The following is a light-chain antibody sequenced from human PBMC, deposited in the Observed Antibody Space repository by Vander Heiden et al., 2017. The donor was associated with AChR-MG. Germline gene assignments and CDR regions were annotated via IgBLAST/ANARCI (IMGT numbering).Light chain of an antibody. J-gene: IGKJ5*01. CDR1: QGVSSY. V-gene: IGKV3D-11*01. CDR3: QQRSNWPLT. CDR2: DAS. Sequence: EIVLTQSPATLPLSPGERATLSCRASQGVSSYLAWYQQKPGQAPRLLIYDASNRATGIPARFSGSGPGTDFTLTISSLEPEDFAVYYCQQRSNWPLTFGQGTRLEIK.